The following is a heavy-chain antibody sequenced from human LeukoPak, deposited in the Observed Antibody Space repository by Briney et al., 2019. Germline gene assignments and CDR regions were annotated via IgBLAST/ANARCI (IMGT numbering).Heavy chain of an antibody. Sequence: SQTLSLTCAISGDSVSSNSAAWNWIRQSPSRGLEWLGRTYYRSKWYDHYAVSVKGRVTVNPDTSKNQSSLQLSSVTPEDTAVYYCARGYGYGFDYWGQGTLVTVSS. CDR1: GDSVSSNSAA. J-gene: IGHJ4*02. CDR2: TYYRSKWYD. V-gene: IGHV6-1*01. D-gene: IGHD5-18*01. CDR3: ARGYGYGFDY.